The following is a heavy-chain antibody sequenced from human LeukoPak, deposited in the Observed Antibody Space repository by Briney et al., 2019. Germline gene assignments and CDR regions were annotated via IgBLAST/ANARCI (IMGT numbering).Heavy chain of an antibody. CDR1: GYIFTTYY. D-gene: IGHD3-16*01. Sequence: ASVKVSCKTSGYIFTTYYMHWVRQAPGQGLEWMGWINGYNGQTNYAQKVQGRVTVTTDTSTSTSYMELRSLRSDDTAVYYCTREQGGNFDSWGQGTLVTVSS. CDR2: INGYNGQT. CDR3: TREQGGNFDS. J-gene: IGHJ4*02. V-gene: IGHV1-18*04.